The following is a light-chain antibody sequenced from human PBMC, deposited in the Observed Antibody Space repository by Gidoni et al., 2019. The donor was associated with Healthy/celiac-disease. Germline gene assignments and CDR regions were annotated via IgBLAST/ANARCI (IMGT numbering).Light chain of an antibody. CDR3: QQYDNLPT. CDR1: QDISNY. CDR2: DAS. V-gene: IGKV1-33*01. Sequence: DIQMTQSPSSLSASVGNRVTITCQARQDISNYLKWYQQKPGKAPKLLIYDASNLETGVPSRFSGSGSGTDFTFTISSLQHEDIATYYCQQYDNLPTFXGXTKVEIK. J-gene: IGKJ4*01.